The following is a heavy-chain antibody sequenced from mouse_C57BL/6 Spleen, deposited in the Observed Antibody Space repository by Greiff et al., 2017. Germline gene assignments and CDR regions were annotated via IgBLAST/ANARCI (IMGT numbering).Heavy chain of an antibody. CDR1: GYTFTSYW. CDR2: IDPSDSYT. D-gene: IGHD1-1*01. CDR3: ARPPYYGSSYVAY. V-gene: IGHV1-59*01. J-gene: IGHJ3*01. Sequence: QVQLQQPGAELVRPGTSVKLSCKASGYTFTSYWMHWVKQRPGQGLEWIGVIDPSDSYTNYNQKFKGKATLTVDTSSSTAYMQLSSLTSEDSAVXYCARPPYYGSSYVAYWGQGTLVTVSA.